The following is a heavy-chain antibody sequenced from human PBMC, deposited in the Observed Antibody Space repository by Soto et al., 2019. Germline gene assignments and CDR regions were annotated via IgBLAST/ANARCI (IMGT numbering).Heavy chain of an antibody. V-gene: IGHV5-10-1*01. D-gene: IGHD2-8*01. CDR3: AGQLTNNPGPYFDY. Sequence: PGESLKISCKGSGYTFTSYLITWVRQMPGKGLEWIGKIDPSDSYSNYSPSFQGHFAFSVEKSSSTAFLQGASLHASGTARHSLAGQLTNNPGPYFDYWGPGTLVTVSS. CDR1: GYTFTSYL. J-gene: IGHJ4*02. CDR2: IDPSDSYS.